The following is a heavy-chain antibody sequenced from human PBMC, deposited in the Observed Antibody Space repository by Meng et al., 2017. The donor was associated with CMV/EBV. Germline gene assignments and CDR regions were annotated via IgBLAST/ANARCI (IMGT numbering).Heavy chain of an antibody. V-gene: IGHV3-53*01. CDR1: GFTVSSNY. CDR2: IYSGGST. D-gene: IGHD1-7*01. CDR3: ARVGLGNYGYYYGMDV. J-gene: IGHJ6*02. Sequence: SLKISCAASGFTVSSNYMSWVRQAPGKGLEWVSVIYSGGSTYYADSVKGRFTISRDNSKNTLYLQMNSLRAEDTAVYYCARVGLGNYGYYYGMDVWGQGTTVTVSS.